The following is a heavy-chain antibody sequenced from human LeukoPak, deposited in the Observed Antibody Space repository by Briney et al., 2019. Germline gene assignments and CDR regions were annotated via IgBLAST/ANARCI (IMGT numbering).Heavy chain of an antibody. CDR3: AKGEYAGNFDY. V-gene: IGHV1-2*06. CDR2: INPNSGGT. Sequence: ASVKVSCKASGYTFTGYYIHWVRQAPGQGLEWMGRINPNSGGTDYAQKSQGRVTMTRATSVSTAYMELIRLKSDDTAMYYCAKGEYAGNFDYWGQGTLVTVSS. CDR1: GYTFTGYY. J-gene: IGHJ4*02. D-gene: IGHD2-8*01.